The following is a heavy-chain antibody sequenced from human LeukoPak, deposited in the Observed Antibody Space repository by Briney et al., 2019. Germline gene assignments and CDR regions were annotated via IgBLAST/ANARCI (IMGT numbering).Heavy chain of an antibody. Sequence: GESLKISCKGSGYSFTSYWIGWVRQMPGKGLXXXXIXYPGDSDTRYSPSFQGQVTISADKSISTAYLQWSSLKASDTAMYYCARRVYYGSGSYSPMDVWGQGTTVTVSS. J-gene: IGHJ6*02. V-gene: IGHV5-51*01. CDR3: ARRVYYGSGSYSPMDV. CDR2: XYPGDSDT. CDR1: GYSFTSYW. D-gene: IGHD3-10*01.